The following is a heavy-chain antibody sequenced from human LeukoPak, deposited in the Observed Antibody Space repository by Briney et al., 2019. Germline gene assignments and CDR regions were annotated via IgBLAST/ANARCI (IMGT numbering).Heavy chain of an antibody. CDR2: ISGSGGST. CDR1: GFTFSSYA. Sequence: GGSLRLSCAASGFTFSSYAMSWVRQAPGKGLEWVSAISGSGGSTYYADSVKGRFTISRDNSKNTLYLQMNSLRAEDTAVYYCAKDQNWNHPGNDAFDIWGQGTMVTVSS. D-gene: IGHD1-1*01. J-gene: IGHJ3*02. CDR3: AKDQNWNHPGNDAFDI. V-gene: IGHV3-23*01.